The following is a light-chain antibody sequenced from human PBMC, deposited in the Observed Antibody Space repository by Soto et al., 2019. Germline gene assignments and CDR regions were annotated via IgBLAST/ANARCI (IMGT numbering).Light chain of an antibody. V-gene: IGKV3-15*01. CDR3: QHYNNWPLT. Sequence: EIVMTQSPATLSVSPGERATLSCRASQSVSSDLAWYEQKPGQAPRLLIYGASTSATGIPARMSGSGSGTEITLTISRLQSEDVVVYYCQHYNNWPLTFGGGTKVEIK. CDR2: GAS. J-gene: IGKJ4*01. CDR1: QSVSSD.